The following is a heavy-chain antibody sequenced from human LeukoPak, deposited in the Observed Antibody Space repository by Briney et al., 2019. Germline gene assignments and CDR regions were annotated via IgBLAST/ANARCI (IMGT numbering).Heavy chain of an antibody. CDR3: ARFASDYERSYFDY. J-gene: IGHJ4*02. CDR2: IYYSGST. Sequence: SETLSLTCTVSGGSVSSGGYYWSWIRQHPGKGLEWIGYIYYSGSTYYNPSLKSRVTISVDTSKNQFSLKLSSVTAADTAVYFCARFASDYERSYFDYWGQGTLVTVSS. CDR1: GGSVSSGGYY. D-gene: IGHD5-12*01. V-gene: IGHV4-61*08.